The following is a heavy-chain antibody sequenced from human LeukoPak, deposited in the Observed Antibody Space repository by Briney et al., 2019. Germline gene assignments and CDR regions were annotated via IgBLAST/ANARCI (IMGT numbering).Heavy chain of an antibody. J-gene: IGHJ2*01. D-gene: IGHD4-11*01. V-gene: IGHV4-34*01. CDR2: INHSGST. CDR1: GGSFSGYY. Sequence: SETLSLTCAVYGGSFSGYYWSWIRQPPGKGLEWIGEINHSGSTHYNPSVKSRVTISEDTSENQFSLNLTSVTAADTAVYYCAGYGNYWDWYFDLWGRGTLVTVSS. CDR3: AGYGNYWDWYFDL.